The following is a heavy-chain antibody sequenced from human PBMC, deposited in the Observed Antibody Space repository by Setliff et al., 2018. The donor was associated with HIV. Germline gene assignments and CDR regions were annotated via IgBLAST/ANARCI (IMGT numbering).Heavy chain of an antibody. CDR3: AANPEMATINYYYYYMDV. J-gene: IGHJ6*03. D-gene: IGHD5-12*01. V-gene: IGHV1-69*13. CDR2: IIPIFGTP. CDR1: GGTFRGFG. Sequence: ASVKVSCKASGGTFRGFGISWVVQAPGQGLEWMGQIIPIFGTPRYAQKFQGRVTIAADESTSTVYMELSSLRSEDTAVYYCAANPEMATINYYYYYMDVWGKGTTVTVSS.